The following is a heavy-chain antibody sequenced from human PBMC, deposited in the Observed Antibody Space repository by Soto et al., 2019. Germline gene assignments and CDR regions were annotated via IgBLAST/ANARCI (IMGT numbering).Heavy chain of an antibody. D-gene: IGHD6-6*01. CDR2: IIPIFGTA. CDR1: VGTFSSYA. V-gene: IGHV1-69*06. CDR3: ARDRDSSSSIGLYYFDY. J-gene: IGHJ4*02. Sequence: SVKVSCKASVGTFSSYAISWVRQAPGQGLEWMGGIIPIFGTANYAQKFQGRVTITADKSTSTAYMELSSLRSEDTAVYYCARDRDSSSSIGLYYFDYWGQGTLVTASS.